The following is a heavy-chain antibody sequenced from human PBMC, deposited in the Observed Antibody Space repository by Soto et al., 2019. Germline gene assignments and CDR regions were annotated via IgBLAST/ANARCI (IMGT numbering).Heavy chain of an antibody. Sequence: QVQLVESGGGVVQPGRSLRLSCAASGFTFSSYGMHWVRQAPGKGLEWVAVIWYDGSNKYYADSVKGRFTISRDNSKNTLYLQMNSLRAEDTAVYYGARNEGKYYYGSGSYYGVDYWGQGTLVTVSS. CDR2: IWYDGSNK. V-gene: IGHV3-33*01. J-gene: IGHJ4*02. D-gene: IGHD3-10*01. CDR3: ARNEGKYYYGSGSYYGVDY. CDR1: GFTFSSYG.